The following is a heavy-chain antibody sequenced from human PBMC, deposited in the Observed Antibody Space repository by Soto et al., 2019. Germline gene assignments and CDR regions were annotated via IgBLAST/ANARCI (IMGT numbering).Heavy chain of an antibody. D-gene: IGHD3-3*01. CDR1: RDSVSSSRYY. V-gene: IGHV4-39*01. Sequence: PSGSPARTWSVSRDSVSSSRYYWGWIRHPPGKGLEWIGSIYYSGSTYYNPSLKSRVTISVDTSKNQFSLKLSSVTAADTAVYYCARHPQRITIAANWGQGTLVTVS. CDR3: ARHPQRITIAAN. J-gene: IGHJ4*02. CDR2: IYYSGST.